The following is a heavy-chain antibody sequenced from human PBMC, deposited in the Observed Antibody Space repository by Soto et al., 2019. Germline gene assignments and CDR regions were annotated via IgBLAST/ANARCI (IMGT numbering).Heavy chain of an antibody. J-gene: IGHJ6*02. CDR3: ARDLMTTVPYYYYGMNV. CDR2: VNPNSGGT. V-gene: IGHV1-2*02. Sequence: ASVKVSCKASGYTFNIYYVHWARQAPGQGLEWMGWVNPNSGGTNYAQKFQGRVTMTSDTSINTAYMEVSRLGSDDTAVYYCARDLMTTVPYYYYGMNVWGQGTTVTVSS. CDR1: GYTFNIYY. D-gene: IGHD4-4*01.